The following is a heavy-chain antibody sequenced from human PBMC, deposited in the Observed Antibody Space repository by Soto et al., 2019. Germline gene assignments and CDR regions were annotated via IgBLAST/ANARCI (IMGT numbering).Heavy chain of an antibody. CDR3: AGGRDLESSGYYSLPFDY. J-gene: IGHJ4*02. D-gene: IGHD3-22*01. V-gene: IGHV3-30-3*01. CDR2: ISSDGSNK. Sequence: GGSLRLSCAASGFTFSRFGMHWVRQAPGKGLEWVALISSDGSNKFYADSVKGRFTISRDNSKNTLYLQMNSLSAEDTAVYYCAGGRDLESSGYYSLPFDYWGQGTLVTVSS. CDR1: GFTFSRFG.